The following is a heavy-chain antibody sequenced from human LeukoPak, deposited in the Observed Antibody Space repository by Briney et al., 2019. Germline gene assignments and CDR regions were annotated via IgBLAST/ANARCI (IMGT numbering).Heavy chain of an antibody. Sequence: GGSLRLSCAASGFTFSSYWMSWARQAPGKGLEWVANIKQDGSEKYYVDSVKGRFTISRDNAKNSLYLQMNSLRAEDTAVYYCARATYYYDSSGYYYVDWGQGTLATVSS. CDR2: IKQDGSEK. CDR1: GFTFSSYW. D-gene: IGHD3-22*01. CDR3: ARATYYYDSSGYYYVD. J-gene: IGHJ4*02. V-gene: IGHV3-7*01.